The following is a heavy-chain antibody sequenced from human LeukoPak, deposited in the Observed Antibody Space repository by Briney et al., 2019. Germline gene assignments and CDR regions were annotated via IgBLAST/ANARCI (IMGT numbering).Heavy chain of an antibody. J-gene: IGHJ4*02. D-gene: IGHD2-21*01. CDR3: ARDSDLSDLAL. V-gene: IGHV4-59*01. CDR1: GGSISSYY. CDR2: IYYSGST. Sequence: SETLSLTCTVSGGSISSYYWSWIRQPPGKGLERIGYIYYSGSTNYNPSLKSRVTISVDTSKNQFSLKLSSVTAADTAVYYCARDSDLSDLALWGQGTLVTVSS.